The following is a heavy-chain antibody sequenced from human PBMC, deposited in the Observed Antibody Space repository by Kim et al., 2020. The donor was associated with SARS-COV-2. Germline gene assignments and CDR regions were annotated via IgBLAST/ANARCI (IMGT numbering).Heavy chain of an antibody. CDR1: GGTFSSYT. V-gene: IGHV1-69*04. CDR3: ARDHGGSGSYRFGVGDAFDI. J-gene: IGHJ3*02. Sequence: SVKVSCKASGGTFSSYTISWVRQAPGQGLEWMGRIIPILGIANYAQKFQGRVTITADKSTSTAYMELSSLRSEDTAVYYCARDHGGSGSYRFGVGDAFDIWGQGTMVTVSS. D-gene: IGHD1-26*01. CDR2: IIPILGIA.